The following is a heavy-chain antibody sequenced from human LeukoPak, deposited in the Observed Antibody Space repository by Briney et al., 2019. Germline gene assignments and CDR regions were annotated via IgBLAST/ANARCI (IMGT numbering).Heavy chain of an antibody. D-gene: IGHD4-23*01. CDR2: ISGSGGST. Sequence: AGGSLRLSCAASGFTFSSYAMSWVRQAPGKGLEWVSAISGSGGSTYYADSVKGRFTISRDNSKNTLYLQMNSLRAEDTAVYYCAKDTRTVVTQPLDYWGQGTLVTVSS. CDR3: AKDTRTVVTQPLDY. V-gene: IGHV3-23*01. J-gene: IGHJ4*02. CDR1: GFTFSSYA.